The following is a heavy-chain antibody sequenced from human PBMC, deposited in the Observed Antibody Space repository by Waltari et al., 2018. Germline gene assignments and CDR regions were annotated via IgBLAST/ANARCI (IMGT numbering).Heavy chain of an antibody. Sequence: QVQLQESGPGLVKPSETLSLTCTVSGGSIRSGSYYWSWIRQPPGKGLEWIGFIYYSGSTNYNPSLKSRVTISVDTSKNQFSLKLSSVTAADTAVYYCARGTVATNYYYYYGMDVWGQGTTVTVSS. CDR3: ARGTVATNYYYYYGMDV. D-gene: IGHD5-12*01. CDR1: GGSIRSGSYY. CDR2: IYYSGST. V-gene: IGHV4-61*01. J-gene: IGHJ6*02.